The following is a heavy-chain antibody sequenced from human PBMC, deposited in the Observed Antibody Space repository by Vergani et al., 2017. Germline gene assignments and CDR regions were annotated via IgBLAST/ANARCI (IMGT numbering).Heavy chain of an antibody. CDR3: VKGSIADFDY. V-gene: IGHV3-64D*06. J-gene: IGHJ4*02. CDR2: ISSNGGST. Sequence: EVQLVESGGGLVQPGGSLRLSCAASGFTFSSYAMHWVRQAPGKGLEYVSAISSNGGSTYYADSVKGRFTISRDNSKNTLYLQMSSLRAEDTAVYYCVKGSIADFDYWGQGTLVTVSS. CDR1: GFTFSSYA. D-gene: IGHD6-6*01.